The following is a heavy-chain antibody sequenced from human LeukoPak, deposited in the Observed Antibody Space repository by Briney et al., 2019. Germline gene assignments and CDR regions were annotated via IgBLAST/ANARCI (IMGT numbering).Heavy chain of an antibody. CDR3: ARGRFGIVSYYYMDV. J-gene: IGHJ6*03. CDR2: IYTSGST. D-gene: IGHD3-22*01. Sequence: SETLSLTCTVSGGSISSGSYYWSWIRQPAGKGLEWIGRIYTSGSTNYNPSLKSRVTISVDTSKNQFSLKLSSVTAADTAVYYCARGRFGIVSYYYMDVWDKRTTVTVSS. V-gene: IGHV4-61*02. CDR1: GGSISSGSYY.